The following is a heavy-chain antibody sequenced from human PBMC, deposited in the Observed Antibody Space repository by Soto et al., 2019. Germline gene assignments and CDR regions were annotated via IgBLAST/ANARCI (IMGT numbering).Heavy chain of an antibody. CDR2: IYHSGST. CDR3: ARSPDSSGYYPRRYYYGMDV. CDR1: GGSISSSNW. Sequence: QVQLQESGLGLVKPSGTLSLTCAVSGGSISSSNWWSWVRQPPGKGLEWIGEIYHSGSTNYNPSLKSRVTISVDKSKNQFSLKLSSETAADTAVYYCARSPDSSGYYPRRYYYGMDVWGQGTTVTVSS. J-gene: IGHJ6*02. V-gene: IGHV4-4*02. D-gene: IGHD3-22*01.